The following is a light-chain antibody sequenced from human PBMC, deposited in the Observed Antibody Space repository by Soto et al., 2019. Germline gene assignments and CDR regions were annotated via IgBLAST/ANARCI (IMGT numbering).Light chain of an antibody. CDR2: GNT. J-gene: IGLJ3*02. V-gene: IGLV1-40*01. CDR3: QSYDSRLRGV. Sequence: QSALTQPPSVSGAPGQRVTISCTGSSSNIGAGYDVQWYQQFPGTAPKLLIYGNTNRPSGVPDRFSASKSGTSASLAITGLQAEDEADYYCQSYDSRLRGVFGGGTKLTVL. CDR1: SSNIGAGYD.